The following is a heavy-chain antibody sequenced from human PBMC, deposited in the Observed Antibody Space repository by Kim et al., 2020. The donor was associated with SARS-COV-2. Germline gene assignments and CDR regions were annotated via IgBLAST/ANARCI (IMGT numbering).Heavy chain of an antibody. CDR2: IYNSGST. J-gene: IGHJ4*02. D-gene: IGHD6-6*01. CDR1: GGSISSYY. Sequence: SETLSLTCIVSGGSISSYYWSWIRQPPGKGLEWIGYIYNSGSTNYNPSLKSRVTISVDTSKNQFSLKLNSVTAADTAVYYCARGSLLASWGPGTLVTVPS. V-gene: IGHV4-59*01. CDR3: ARGSLLAS.